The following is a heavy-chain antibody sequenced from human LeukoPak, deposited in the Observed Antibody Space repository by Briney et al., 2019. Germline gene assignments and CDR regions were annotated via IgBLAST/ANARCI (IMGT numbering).Heavy chain of an antibody. Sequence: SETLSLTCTVSGGSISSSSYYWGWIRQPPGKGLEWIGSIYYSGSTYYNPSLKSRVTISVDTSKNQFSLKLSSVTAADTAVYYCARSLWSSSWFDPWGQGTLVTVSS. V-gene: IGHV4-39*07. CDR1: GGSISSSSYY. CDR3: ARSLWSSSWFDP. D-gene: IGHD6-13*01. CDR2: IYYSGST. J-gene: IGHJ5*02.